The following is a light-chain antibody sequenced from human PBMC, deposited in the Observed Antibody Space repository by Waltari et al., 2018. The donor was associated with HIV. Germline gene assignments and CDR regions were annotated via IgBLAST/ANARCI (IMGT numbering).Light chain of an antibody. J-gene: IGLJ2*01. V-gene: IGLV2-8*01. Sequence: QSALTQPPSASGSPGQSVTISCTGKTSDVGAYNYVSWYQQHPGKAPKLMLYEVFKRPSGVPDRFSGSKSGNTASLTVSGLQAEDEADYYCTSYAGRNTFVFGGGTKLTVL. CDR2: EVF. CDR3: TSYAGRNTFV. CDR1: TSDVGAYNY.